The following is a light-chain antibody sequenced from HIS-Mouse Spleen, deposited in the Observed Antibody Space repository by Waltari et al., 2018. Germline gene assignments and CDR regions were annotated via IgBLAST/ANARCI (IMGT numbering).Light chain of an antibody. Sequence: QSALTQPASVSGSPGQSITISCTGTSSDVGGYNYVSWDQQHPGKAPKLMIYEVSNRPSGVSNRFSGSKSGNTASLTISGLQAEDEADYYCSSYTSSSTLASFVFGTGTKVTVL. J-gene: IGLJ1*01. CDR3: SSYTSSSTLASFV. V-gene: IGLV2-14*01. CDR1: SSDVGGYNY. CDR2: EVS.